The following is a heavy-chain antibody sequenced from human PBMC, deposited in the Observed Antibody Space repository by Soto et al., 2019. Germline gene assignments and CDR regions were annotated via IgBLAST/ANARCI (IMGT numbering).Heavy chain of an antibody. CDR3: AKIRLVGATTSAFDI. CDR2: ISAYNGNT. V-gene: IGHV1-18*01. J-gene: IGHJ3*02. CDR1: GYTFTSYG. Sequence: ASVKVSCKASGYTFTSYGISWVRQAPGQGLEWMGWISAYNGNTNYAQKLQGRVTMTTDTSTSTAYMEMRSLRAEDTAVYYCAKIRLVGATTSAFDIWGQGTMVTVSS. D-gene: IGHD1-26*01.